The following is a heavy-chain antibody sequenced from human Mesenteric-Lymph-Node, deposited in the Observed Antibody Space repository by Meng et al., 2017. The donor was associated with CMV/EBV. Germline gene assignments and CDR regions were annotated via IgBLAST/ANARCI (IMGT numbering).Heavy chain of an antibody. CDR2: IRSKAYGGTT. CDR1: GFTFGDYA. J-gene: IGHJ3*02. CDR3: TRVGLGRDVFDI. Sequence: GGSLRLSCTASGFTFGDYAMSWVRQAPGKGLEWVGFIRSKAYGGTTEYAASVKGRITISRDDFKSIAYLQMNSLQTEDTAVYYCTRVGLGRDVFDIWGQGTMVTVSS. V-gene: IGHV3-49*04. D-gene: IGHD7-27*01.